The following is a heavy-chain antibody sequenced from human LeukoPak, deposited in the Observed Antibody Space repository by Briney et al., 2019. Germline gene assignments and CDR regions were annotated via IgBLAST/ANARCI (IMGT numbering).Heavy chain of an antibody. D-gene: IGHD3-3*01. V-gene: IGHV3-74*01. CDR1: GFTFSSYW. J-gene: IGHJ6*02. CDR2: INSDGSST. Sequence: GGSLRLSCAASGFTFSSYWMHWVRQAPGKGLVWVSRINSDGSSTSYADSVKGRFTISRDNAKNTLYLQMNSLRAEDTAVYYCAKDRRLRGYYDFWSGYSDYYYGMDVWGQGTTVTVSS. CDR3: AKDRRLRGYYDFWSGYSDYYYGMDV.